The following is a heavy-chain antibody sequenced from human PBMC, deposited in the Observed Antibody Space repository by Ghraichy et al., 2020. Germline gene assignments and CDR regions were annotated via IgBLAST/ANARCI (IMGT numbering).Heavy chain of an antibody. CDR3: ARHPLTAKFDY. Sequence: SETRSLTCTVSGGSISSSGYFWGWIRQPPGKGLEWIGSIYYSGTTYYNPSLKSRVTISIDTSKNQFSLKVRSVTAADTAVYYCARHPLTAKFDYWGQGTLVTVSS. CDR2: IYYSGTT. J-gene: IGHJ4*02. CDR1: GGSISSSGYF. V-gene: IGHV4-39*01.